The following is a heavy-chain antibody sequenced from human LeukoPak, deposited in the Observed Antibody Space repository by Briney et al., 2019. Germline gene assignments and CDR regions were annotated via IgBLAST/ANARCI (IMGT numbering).Heavy chain of an antibody. CDR1: GYTLTELY. CDR2: FDPEDGET. V-gene: IGHV1-24*01. D-gene: IGHD6-19*01. CDR3: ATGHPRRWQVLPFNLNWFDP. Sequence: ASVKVSCNVSGYTLTELYLHWVRQAPGKGLEWMGGFDPEDGETIYAQKFQGRVTMTEDTSTDTAYMELSSLRSEDTAVYYCATGHPRRWQVLPFNLNWFDPWGQGTLVTVSS. J-gene: IGHJ5*02.